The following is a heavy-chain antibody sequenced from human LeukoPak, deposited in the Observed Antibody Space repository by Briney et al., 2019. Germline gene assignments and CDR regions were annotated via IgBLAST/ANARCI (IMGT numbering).Heavy chain of an antibody. J-gene: IGHJ4*02. CDR2: IIPIFGTA. CDR1: GGTFSSYA. Sequence: GASVKVSCKASGGTFSSYAISWVRQAPGQGLEWMGGIIPIFGTANYAQKFQGRVTITTDESTSTAYMELSSLRSGDTAVYYCARDGLTYDSSAQTLWGQGTLVTVSS. CDR3: ARDGLTYDSSAQTL. D-gene: IGHD3-22*01. V-gene: IGHV1-69*05.